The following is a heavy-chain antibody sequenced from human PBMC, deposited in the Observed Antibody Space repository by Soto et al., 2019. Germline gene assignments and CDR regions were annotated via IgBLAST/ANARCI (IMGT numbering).Heavy chain of an antibody. V-gene: IGHV4-34*01. Sequence: QVQLQQWGAGLLKPSETLSLTCAVYGGSFSGYYWSWIRQPPGKGLEWIGEINHSGSTNYNPSLNSRVTISVDTSKNQFSLTLSSVTAADTAVYYCATLRYSSGSYYFDYWGQGTLVTVSS. CDR2: INHSGST. J-gene: IGHJ4*02. D-gene: IGHD5-18*01. CDR3: ATLRYSSGSYYFDY. CDR1: GGSFSGYY.